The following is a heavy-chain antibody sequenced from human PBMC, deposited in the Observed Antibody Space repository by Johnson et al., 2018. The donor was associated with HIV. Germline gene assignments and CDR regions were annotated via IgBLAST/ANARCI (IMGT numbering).Heavy chain of an antibody. D-gene: IGHD7-27*01. Sequence: QVQLVESGGGVVRPGGSLRLSCAASGFKFDDYGMNWVRQTPGKGLEWVAVISYDGSNKYYADSVKGRFTISRDNSKNTLYLQMDSLRVEDTAVYYCAKGEAQEGWIQLGSYAFDFWGRGTMVTVSS. J-gene: IGHJ3*01. CDR3: AKGEAQEGWIQLGSYAFDF. CDR2: ISYDGSNK. V-gene: IGHV3-30*18. CDR1: GFKFDDYG.